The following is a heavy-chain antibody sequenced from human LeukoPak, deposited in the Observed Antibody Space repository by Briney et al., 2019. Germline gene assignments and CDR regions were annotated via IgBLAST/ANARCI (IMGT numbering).Heavy chain of an antibody. V-gene: IGHV1-2*02. Sequence: ASVKVSCKASGYIFTGYYVYWVRQAPGQGLEWMGWMNPNSGDTNYAQKFQGRVTMTRDTSITTAYVELSSLTSDDAAVYYCARGRYGLLSGYDYWGQGARVTVSS. D-gene: IGHD3-22*01. CDR3: ARGRYGLLSGYDY. J-gene: IGHJ4*02. CDR2: MNPNSGDT. CDR1: GYIFTGYY.